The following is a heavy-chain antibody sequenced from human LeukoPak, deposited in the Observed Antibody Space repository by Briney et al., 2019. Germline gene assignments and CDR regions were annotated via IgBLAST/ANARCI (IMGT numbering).Heavy chain of an antibody. D-gene: IGHD6-19*01. CDR1: GFTFSSYW. J-gene: IGHJ4*02. V-gene: IGHV3-7*01. CDR2: IKQDGSEK. Sequence: PGGSLRLSCAASGFTFSSYWMSWVRQAPGKGLEWVANIKQDGSEKYYVDSVKGRFTISRDNAKNSLYLQMNSLRAEDTAVYYCAKDIQMYSCGWFDYWGQGTLVTVSS. CDR3: AKDIQMYSCGWFDY.